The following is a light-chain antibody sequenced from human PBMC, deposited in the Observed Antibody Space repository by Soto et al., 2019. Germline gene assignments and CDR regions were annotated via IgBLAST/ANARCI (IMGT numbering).Light chain of an antibody. V-gene: IGKV3-15*01. CDR2: GAS. CDR1: QSVSIN. Sequence: EIVMTQSPATLSVSPGERVTLSCRASQSVSINLAWYQQKPGQAPRLLIYGASTRASGIPARFSGSGSGTDFTLTISNLQSEDFAVYYCQQYNNWVPLFGGGTKVEIK. J-gene: IGKJ4*01. CDR3: QQYNNWVPL.